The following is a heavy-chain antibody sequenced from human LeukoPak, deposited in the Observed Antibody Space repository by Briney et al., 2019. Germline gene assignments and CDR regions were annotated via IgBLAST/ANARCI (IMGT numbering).Heavy chain of an antibody. CDR2: ISSSSNYI. J-gene: IGHJ5*02. Sequence: GGSLRLSCAASGFTFSSYSMNWVRQAPGKGLEWVSSISSSSNYIYYADSVKGRFTISRDNAKNSLYLQMNSLRAEDTAVYYCARGIQLEGFDPWGQGTLVTVSS. D-gene: IGHD5-18*01. V-gene: IGHV3-21*01. CDR3: ARGIQLEGFDP. CDR1: GFTFSSYS.